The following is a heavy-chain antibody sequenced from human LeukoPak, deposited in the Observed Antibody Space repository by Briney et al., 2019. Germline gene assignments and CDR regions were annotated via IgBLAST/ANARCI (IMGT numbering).Heavy chain of an antibody. V-gene: IGHV1-18*03. CDR2: ISAYNGNT. Sequence: ASVKVSCKASGYTFTSYGISWVRQAPGQGLEWMGWISAYNGNTNYAQKLQGRVTMTTDTSTSTAYMELRSLRSDDMAVYYCAREGGRDIVVVPAARGAFDIWGQGTMVTVSS. D-gene: IGHD2-2*01. CDR1: GYTFTSYG. J-gene: IGHJ3*02. CDR3: AREGGRDIVVVPAARGAFDI.